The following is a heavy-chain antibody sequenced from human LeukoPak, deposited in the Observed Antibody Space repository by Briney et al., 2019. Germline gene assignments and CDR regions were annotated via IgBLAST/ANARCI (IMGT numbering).Heavy chain of an antibody. CDR3: ARVSRGPHPYYYDSSGYMDY. CDR2: IYSGCST. J-gene: IGHJ4*02. Sequence: GGSLRLSCAASGFTVSSNYMSWVRQAPGKGLEWVSVIYSGCSTYYAASVKGRFTISRDNSKNTLYLQMNSLRAEDTAVYYCARVSRGPHPYYYDSSGYMDYWGQGTLVTVSS. D-gene: IGHD3-22*01. CDR1: GFTVSSNY. V-gene: IGHV3-53*01.